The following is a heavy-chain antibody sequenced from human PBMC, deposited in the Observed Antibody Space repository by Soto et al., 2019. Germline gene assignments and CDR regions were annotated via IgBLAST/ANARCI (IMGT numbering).Heavy chain of an antibody. CDR1: GFTFSHHW. CDR2: FNTDGSTT. D-gene: IGHD1-26*01. J-gene: IGHJ4*02. V-gene: IGHV3-74*01. CDR3: LGTGSNSY. Sequence: EVQLVESGGGYVQPGGSLRPCCAASGFTFSHHWMHWVRQAPGKGLVWVSRFNTDGSTTTYADSVKGRFTISRDNAKNTFHLQMNSLRAEDTAIYYCLGTGSNSYWGQGTLVTVSS.